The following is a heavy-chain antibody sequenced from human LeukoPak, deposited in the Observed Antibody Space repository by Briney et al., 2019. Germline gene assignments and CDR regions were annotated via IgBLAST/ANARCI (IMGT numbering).Heavy chain of an antibody. CDR2: INGGGSST. V-gene: IGHV3-NL1*01. CDR3: AKALRGLTSHDGFDV. Sequence: GGSLRLSCAASGFTFSNYGMHWVRQAPGKGLEWVSTINGGGSSTYYADSVKGRYTISRDNSKNTLYLQMNSLRVEDTAVYYCAKALRGLTSHDGFDVWGQGTMVTVSS. D-gene: IGHD2-2*01. J-gene: IGHJ3*01. CDR1: GFTFSNYG.